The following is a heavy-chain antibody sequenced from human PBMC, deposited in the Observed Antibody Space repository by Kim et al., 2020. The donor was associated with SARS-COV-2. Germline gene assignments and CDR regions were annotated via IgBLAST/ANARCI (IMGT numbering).Heavy chain of an antibody. V-gene: IGHV5-51*01. CDR1: GYTFTSYW. CDR3: ARHMGSEIYHDAFDI. D-gene: IGHD1-26*01. Sequence: GESLKISCKASGYTFTSYWIGWVRQMPGKGLEWMGIIYADDSDARYSPSFQGQVTISIDKSITTAYLQWSSLKTSDTAMYYCARHMGSEIYHDAFDIWGQGTMVTVSS. CDR2: IYADDSDA. J-gene: IGHJ3*02.